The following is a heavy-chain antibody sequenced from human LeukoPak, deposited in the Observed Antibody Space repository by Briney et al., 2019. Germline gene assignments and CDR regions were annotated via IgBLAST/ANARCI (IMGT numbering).Heavy chain of an antibody. D-gene: IGHD6-13*01. CDR2: ISSSSYI. CDR1: GFTFKDYA. CDR3: ARDYSSSWYRLSHFDY. V-gene: IGHV3-69-1*01. Sequence: GGSLRLSCAGSGFTFKDYALHWIRQAPGKGLEWVSSISSSSYIYYADSVKGRFTISRDNAKNSLYLQMNSLRAEDTAVYYCARDYSSSWYRLSHFDYWGQGTLVTVSS. J-gene: IGHJ4*02.